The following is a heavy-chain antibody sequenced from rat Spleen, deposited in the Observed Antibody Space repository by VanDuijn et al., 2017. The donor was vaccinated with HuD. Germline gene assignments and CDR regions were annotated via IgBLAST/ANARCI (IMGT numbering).Heavy chain of an antibody. V-gene: IGHV5-17*01. Sequence: EVQLVESGGGLVQPGRSLKFSCAASGFTFSDYAMAWVRQAPTKGLEWVATISHDGSGTDYRDSVKGRFTISRDNAKSTPYLKMDSLRSEDTATYYCARRGYNNYFFDYWGRGVMVTVSA. CDR2: ISHDGSGT. J-gene: IGHJ2*01. D-gene: IGHD4-1*01. CDR3: ARRGYNNYFFDY. CDR1: GFTFSDYA.